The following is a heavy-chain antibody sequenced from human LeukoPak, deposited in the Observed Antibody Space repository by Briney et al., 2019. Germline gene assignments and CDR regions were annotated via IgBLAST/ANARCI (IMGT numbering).Heavy chain of an antibody. CDR3: ARGTPGYSYGLYYFDY. CDR2: INHSGST. D-gene: IGHD5-18*01. Sequence: SETLSLTCAVYGGSFSGYYWSWIRQPPGKGLEWIGEINHSGSTNYNPSLKSRVTISVDTSKYQFSLKLSSVTAADTAVYYCARGTPGYSYGLYYFDYWGQGTLVTVSS. CDR1: GGSFSGYY. V-gene: IGHV4-34*01. J-gene: IGHJ4*02.